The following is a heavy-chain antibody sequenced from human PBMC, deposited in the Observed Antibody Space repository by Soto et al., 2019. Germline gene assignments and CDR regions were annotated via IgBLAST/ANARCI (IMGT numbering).Heavy chain of an antibody. CDR2: IIPIFGTA. J-gene: IGHJ5*02. Sequence: SVKVSCKASGGTFSSYAISWERQAPGQGLEWMGGIIPIFGTATYAQKFQSRVTITADKSTSTAYMELSSLRSEDTAVYYCARPRNYDILTGLPFNWFDPWGQGTLVTVCS. CDR1: GGTFSSYA. V-gene: IGHV1-69*06. D-gene: IGHD3-9*01. CDR3: ARPRNYDILTGLPFNWFDP.